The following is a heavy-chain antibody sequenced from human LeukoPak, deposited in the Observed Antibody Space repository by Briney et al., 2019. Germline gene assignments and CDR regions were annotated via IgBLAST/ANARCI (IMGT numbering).Heavy chain of an antibody. CDR3: ARDGTAAGLYFDL. V-gene: IGHV3-7*01. J-gene: IGHJ4*01. CDR2: IRQDGGEK. CDR1: GFTFTDYW. D-gene: IGHD6-13*01. Sequence: GGSLRLPCAVSGFTFTDYWMNWVRQAPGKGLGWVASIRQDGGEKSYVDSVKGRFTISRDNTKSSRYLQINSLRAEDTAVYYCARDGTAAGLYFDLWGRGTLVTVSS.